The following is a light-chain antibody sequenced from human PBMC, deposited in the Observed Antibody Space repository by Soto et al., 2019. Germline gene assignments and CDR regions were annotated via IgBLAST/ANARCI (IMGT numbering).Light chain of an antibody. CDR1: QSVSSSY. J-gene: IGKJ2*01. V-gene: IGKV3-20*01. CDR3: QQYGSSPYT. Sequence: EIVLTQSPGTLSLSPGERATLSCRASQSVSSSYLAWYQQKPGQAPWLLIYGASSRATGIPDRFSGSGSGTDFTLTISRLEPEDSAVYYCQQYGSSPYTFGQGTKLEIK. CDR2: GAS.